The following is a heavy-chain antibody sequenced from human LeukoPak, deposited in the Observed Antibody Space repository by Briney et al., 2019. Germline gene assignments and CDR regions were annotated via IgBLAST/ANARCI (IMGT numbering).Heavy chain of an antibody. CDR2: IHASEIT. CDR3: ARDLGINTGWYGFDS. V-gene: IGHV4-4*07. Sequence: PSETLSLTCNVSGGSINVDYTTDYWSWIRQPAGKGLEWIGRIHASEITSYNPSFRGRVTVSLDKSMNQVSLHLASVTAADTAVYYCARDLGINTGWYGFDSWGLGILVTVSS. D-gene: IGHD6-19*01. CDR1: GGSINVDYTTDY. J-gene: IGHJ4*02.